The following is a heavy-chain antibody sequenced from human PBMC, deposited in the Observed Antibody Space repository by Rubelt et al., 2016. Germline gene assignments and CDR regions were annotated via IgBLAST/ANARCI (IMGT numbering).Heavy chain of an antibody. CDR3: ARVAAYYYDSSGYPIAMGGIPEPFDY. J-gene: IGHJ4*02. Sequence: GEGLEWVAVISYDGSNKYYADSVKGRFTISRDNSKNTLYLQMNSLRAEDTAVYYCARVAAYYYDSSGYPIAMGGIPEPFDYWGQGTLVTVSS. V-gene: IGHV3-30*17. D-gene: IGHD3-22*01. CDR2: ISYDGSNK.